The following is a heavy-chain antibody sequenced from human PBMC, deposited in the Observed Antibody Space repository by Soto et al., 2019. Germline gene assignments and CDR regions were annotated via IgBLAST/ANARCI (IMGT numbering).Heavy chain of an antibody. CDR2: ISAGTGNT. J-gene: IGHJ4*02. CDR1: GYIFTSYA. V-gene: IGHV1-3*01. Sequence: ASVTVSCKASGYIFTSYAIHWVRQAPGQRLEWMGWISAGTGNTKYSQKFQARVTLTRDTSASTAYMDLSSLRSEDTAVYYCARAPSSVSDYWGQGTLVTGLL. CDR3: ARAPSSVSDY. D-gene: IGHD3-22*01.